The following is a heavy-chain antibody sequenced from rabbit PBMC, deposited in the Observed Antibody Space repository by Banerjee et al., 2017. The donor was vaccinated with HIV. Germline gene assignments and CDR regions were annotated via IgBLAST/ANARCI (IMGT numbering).Heavy chain of an antibody. V-gene: IGHV1S45*01. D-gene: IGHD4-2*01. J-gene: IGHJ4*01. CDR3: ARGVYAGSYFTFLNL. CDR1: GFSLSSSYW. CDR2: TYTNNNNT. Sequence: QEQLEESGGDLVKPEGSLTLTCTASGFSLSSSYWICWVRQAPGKGLEWIGCTYTNNNNTVYTNWAKGRFTISKTSSTTVTLQMTSLTAADTATYFCARGVYAGSYFTFLNLWGQGTLVTV.